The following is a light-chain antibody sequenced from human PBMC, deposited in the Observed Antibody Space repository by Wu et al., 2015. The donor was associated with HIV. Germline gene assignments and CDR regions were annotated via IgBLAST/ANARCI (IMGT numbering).Light chain of an antibody. CDR2: GAS. J-gene: IGKJ4*01. V-gene: IGKV3-15*01. Sequence: EIVMTQSPATLSVSPGERVTLSCRASQSIATNLAWYQQKPGQSPRLLIYGASTRASGIAPRFSGSGSGTDFTLTISSMQSEDFGLYYCQQYNNWPPLTFGRRDQGGDQT. CDR1: QSIATN. CDR3: QQYNNWPPLT.